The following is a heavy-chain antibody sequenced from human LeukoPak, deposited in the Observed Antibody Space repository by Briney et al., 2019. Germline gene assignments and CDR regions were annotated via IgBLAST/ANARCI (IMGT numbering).Heavy chain of an antibody. D-gene: IGHD3-10*01. CDR3: ARDPSGSYYNVLDY. CDR1: GFTFSSYW. Sequence: GSLRLSCAAPGFTFSSYWMSWVRQAPGKGLEWVANIKQDGSEKYYVDSVKGRFTISRDNAKNSLYLQMNSLRAEDTAVYYCARDPSGSYYNVLDYWGQGTLVTVSS. J-gene: IGHJ4*02. V-gene: IGHV3-7*03. CDR2: IKQDGSEK.